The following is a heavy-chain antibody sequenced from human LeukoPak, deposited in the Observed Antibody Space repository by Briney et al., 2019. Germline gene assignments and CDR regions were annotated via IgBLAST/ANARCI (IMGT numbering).Heavy chain of an antibody. CDR2: ISYDGSNK. V-gene: IGHV3-30*18. CDR3: AKDASYYDILTGYHDY. CDR1: GFTFSSYG. J-gene: IGHJ4*02. Sequence: GGSLRLSCAASGFTFSSYGMHWVRQAPGKGLEWVAVISYDGSNKYYADSVKGRFTISRDNSKNTLYLQMNSLRAEDTAVYYCAKDASYYDILTGYHDYWGQGTLVTVSS. D-gene: IGHD3-9*01.